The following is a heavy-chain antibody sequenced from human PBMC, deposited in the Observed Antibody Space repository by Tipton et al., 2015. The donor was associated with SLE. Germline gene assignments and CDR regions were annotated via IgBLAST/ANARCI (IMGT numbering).Heavy chain of an antibody. V-gene: IGHV4-39*06. CDR3: ARDGLDYYESSGSFDY. CDR2: IYYSDTT. Sequence: TLSLTCTVSGGSTSSSHYYWGWIRQPPGKGLYWIGSIYYSDTTYYSPSLKSRVTISLDTSKNQIPLKPRSVTAADTAMYYCARDGLDYYESSGSFDYWGQGALVTVSS. D-gene: IGHD3-22*01. J-gene: IGHJ4*02. CDR1: GGSTSSSHYY.